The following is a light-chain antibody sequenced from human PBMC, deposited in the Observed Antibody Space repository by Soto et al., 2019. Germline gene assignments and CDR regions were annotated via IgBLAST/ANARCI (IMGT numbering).Light chain of an antibody. V-gene: IGLV2-8*01. CDR1: SSDVGGYNY. J-gene: IGLJ1*01. Sequence: QSALTQPPSASGSPGQSVTISCTGTSSDVGGYNYVSWYQQHPGKVPKLIIFEVSQRPSGVPDRYSGSKSGNTASLTVSGLQAEDEADYYCRSYAGSVYVFGTGTEVTVL. CDR2: EVS. CDR3: RSYAGSVYV.